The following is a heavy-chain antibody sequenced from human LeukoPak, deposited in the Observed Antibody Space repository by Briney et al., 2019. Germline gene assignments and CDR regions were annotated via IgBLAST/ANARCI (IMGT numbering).Heavy chain of an antibody. CDR3: ARDRSNSRGYSYGYDY. Sequence: MPSQTLSLTCTVSGGSISSGDYYWSWIRQPPGKGLEWIGYIYYSGSTYYNPSLKSRVTISVDTSENQFSLKLSSVTAADTAVYYCARDRSNSRGYSYGYDYWGQGTLVTVSS. V-gene: IGHV4-30-4*01. D-gene: IGHD5-18*01. CDR2: IYYSGST. CDR1: GGSISSGDYY. J-gene: IGHJ4*02.